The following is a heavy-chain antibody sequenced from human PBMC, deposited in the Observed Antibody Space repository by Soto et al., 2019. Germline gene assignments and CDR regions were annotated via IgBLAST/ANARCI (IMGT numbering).Heavy chain of an antibody. V-gene: IGHV1-69*13. D-gene: IGHD3-3*01. CDR1: GGSFGKSA. CDR3: ATGVIWIGYFTVDS. CDR2: FIPVYRTL. J-gene: IGHJ4*02. Sequence: SVKVSCKASGGSFGKSAINWVRQTPGQGLEWLGGFIPVYRTLNYAQKFQGRVTITADESTGTAYMTLSSLASHDTAVYYCATGVIWIGYFTVDSWGQGTRVTVSS.